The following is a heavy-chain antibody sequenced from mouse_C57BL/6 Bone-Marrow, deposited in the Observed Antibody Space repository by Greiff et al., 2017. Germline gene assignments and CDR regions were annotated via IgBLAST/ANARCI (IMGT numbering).Heavy chain of an antibody. CDR3: ARGKDGYYGGVDY. Sequence: EVKLMESGPGLVKPSQSLSLTCSVTGYSITSGYYWNWIRQFPGNKLEWMGYISYDGSNNYNPSLKNRISITRDTSKNQFFLKLNSVTTEDTATYYCARGKDGYYGGVDYWGQGTSVTVSS. CDR1: GYSITSGYY. D-gene: IGHD2-3*01. J-gene: IGHJ4*01. V-gene: IGHV3-6*01. CDR2: ISYDGSN.